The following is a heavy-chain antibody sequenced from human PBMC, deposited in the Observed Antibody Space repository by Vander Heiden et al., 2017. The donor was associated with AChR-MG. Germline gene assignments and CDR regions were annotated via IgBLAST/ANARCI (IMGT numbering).Heavy chain of an antibody. CDR1: GFTFSSSW. Sequence: EVQLVESGGGFVQPGGSLRLSCAASGFTFSSSWMHWVRQPPGKGLMWVSRINTDGSRTNNADSVKGRFTISRDNAKNTLYMKMNSMRAEDTAVYYGARDLKWNQMDHWGQGILVTVSS. CDR2: INTDGSRT. V-gene: IGHV3-74*01. D-gene: IGHD1-1*01. CDR3: ARDLKWNQMDH. J-gene: IGHJ4*02.